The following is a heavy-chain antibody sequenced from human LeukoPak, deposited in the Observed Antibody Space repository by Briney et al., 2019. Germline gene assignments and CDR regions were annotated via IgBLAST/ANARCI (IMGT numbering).Heavy chain of an antibody. V-gene: IGHV4-4*07. J-gene: IGHJ4*02. CDR1: GGSISSYY. CDR3: ARGGHRGYSYGFDY. Sequence: SETLSLTCTVSGGSISSYYWSWIRQPAGKGLEWIGRIYTSGSTNYNPSLKSRVTISVDTSKNQFSLKLSSVTAADTAAYYCARGGHRGYSYGFDYWGQGTLVTVSS. D-gene: IGHD5-18*01. CDR2: IYTSGST.